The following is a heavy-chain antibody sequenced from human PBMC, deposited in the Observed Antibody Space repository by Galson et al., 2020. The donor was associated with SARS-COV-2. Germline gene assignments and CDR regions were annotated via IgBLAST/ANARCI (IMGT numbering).Heavy chain of an antibody. J-gene: IGHJ3*01. CDR2: IYWDDDE. CDR3: AHRRSDADDGGDGGYVDLGAFDV. D-gene: IGHD2-21*01. CDR1: GFSLTTSGVG. Sequence: SGPTLVKPTQTLTLTCTFSGFSLTTSGVGVGWIRQPPGNALEWLAIIYWDDDERYSPSLKSRHTVTKDTSKNQVVLTMTNMDPVDTATYYCAHRRSDADDGGDGGYVDLGAFDVWGQGTMVAVCS. V-gene: IGHV2-5*02.